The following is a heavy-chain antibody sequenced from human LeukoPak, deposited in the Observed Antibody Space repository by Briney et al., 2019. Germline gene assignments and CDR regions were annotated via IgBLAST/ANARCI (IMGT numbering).Heavy chain of an antibody. D-gene: IGHD2-2*01. CDR2: INTDGTST. CDR3: TRRTSVVPFDY. J-gene: IGHJ4*02. Sequence: GGSLRLSCVASGFTFSTYWMHWVRQAPGKGLVWVSRINTDGTSTTYANSVKGRFTISRDNAKNTLYLQMNSLRAEDTAVYYCTRRTSVVPFDYWGQGTLVTVSS. V-gene: IGHV3-74*01. CDR1: GFTFSTYW.